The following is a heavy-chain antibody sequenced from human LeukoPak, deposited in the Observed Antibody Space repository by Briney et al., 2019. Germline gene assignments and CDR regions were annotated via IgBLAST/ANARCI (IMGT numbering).Heavy chain of an antibody. V-gene: IGHV3-30*18. D-gene: IGHD1-26*01. CDR3: VKDLSGSFSFDQ. J-gene: IGHJ4*02. Sequence: GGSLRLSCAASGFTFSIYGMHWVRQAPGKGLEWVAVILYDGSNIHYADSVKGRFTISRDNSKNALYLQMNSLRTEDTAVYYCVKDLSGSFSFDQWGQGTLVTVSS. CDR1: GFTFSIYG. CDR2: ILYDGSNI.